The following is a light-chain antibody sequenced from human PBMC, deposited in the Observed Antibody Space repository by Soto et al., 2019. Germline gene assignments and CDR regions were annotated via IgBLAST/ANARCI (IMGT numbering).Light chain of an antibody. J-gene: IGLJ2*01. V-gene: IGLV2-14*01. CDR1: SSDVGGYNY. CDR2: EVS. CDR3: SSYTSSSTLDVV. Sequence: QSALTQPASVSGSPGQSITISCTGTSSDVGGYNYVSWYQQHPGKAPKLMIYEVSNRPSGVSNRFSGSKSGNTASLTISGLQAEDEADYDCSSYTSSSTLDVVFGGGTKGTVL.